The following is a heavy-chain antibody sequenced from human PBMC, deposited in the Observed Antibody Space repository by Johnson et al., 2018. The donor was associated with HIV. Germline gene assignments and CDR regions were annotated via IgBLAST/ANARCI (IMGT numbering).Heavy chain of an antibody. CDR1: GFTFSSAW. J-gene: IGHJ3*02. D-gene: IGHD3-16*02. V-gene: IGHV3-15*01. CDR2: IKSKTDGGTT. Sequence: VQLVESGGGLVQPGGSLRLSCAASGFTFSSAWMSWVRQAPGKGLEWVGRIKSKTDGGTTDYAAPVTGRFTISRDDSKNALFLQMNSLKTEDTAVYFCSTDQAGDYVWWSYRYAFDIWGQGTKVTVSS. CDR3: STDQAGDYVWWSYRYAFDI.